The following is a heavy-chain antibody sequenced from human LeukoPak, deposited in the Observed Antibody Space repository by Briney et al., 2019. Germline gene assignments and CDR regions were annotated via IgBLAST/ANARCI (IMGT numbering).Heavy chain of an antibody. D-gene: IGHD4-23*01. CDR3: ARRPVGYDAFDI. J-gene: IGHJ3*02. CDR2: ISSSSSYI. CDR1: GFTFSSYS. Sequence: GGSLRLSCAASGFTFSSYSMNWVRQAPGKGLEWVSSISSSSSYIYYADSVKGRFTIPRDNAKNSLYLQMNSLRAEDTAVYYCARRPVGYDAFDIWGQGTMVTVSS. V-gene: IGHV3-21*01.